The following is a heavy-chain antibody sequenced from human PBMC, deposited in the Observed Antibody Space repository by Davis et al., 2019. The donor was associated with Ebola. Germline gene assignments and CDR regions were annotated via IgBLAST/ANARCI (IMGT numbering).Heavy chain of an antibody. D-gene: IGHD5-18*01. CDR2: INIFNGNT. Sequence: AASVKVSCKASGYTFTSYGISWIRQAPGQGLQWLGWINIFNGNTNDARDLEGRLTVTRDTSTSTAYMELRNLRSDDTAVYFCAKDGGYSYWTDWGQGTLVTVSS. J-gene: IGHJ4*02. CDR3: AKDGGYSYWTD. V-gene: IGHV1-18*01. CDR1: GYTFTSYG.